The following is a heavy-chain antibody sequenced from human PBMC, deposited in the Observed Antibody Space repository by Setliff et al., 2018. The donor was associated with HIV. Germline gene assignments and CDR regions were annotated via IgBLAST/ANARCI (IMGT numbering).Heavy chain of an antibody. J-gene: IGHJ6*03. CDR2: IYTSGST. D-gene: IGHD2-15*01. CDR3: ALTGHRLLRGYMDV. Sequence: SETLSLTCTVSGGSISSYYWSWIRQPAGKGLEWIGRIYTSGSTNYNPSFKSRVTMSVDTSKNQFSLKLSSVTAADTAVYYCALTGHRLLRGYMDVWGKGTTVTVSS. V-gene: IGHV4-4*07. CDR1: GGSISSYY.